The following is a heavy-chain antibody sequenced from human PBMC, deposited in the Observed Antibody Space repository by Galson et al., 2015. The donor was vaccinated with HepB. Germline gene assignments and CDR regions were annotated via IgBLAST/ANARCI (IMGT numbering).Heavy chain of an antibody. CDR2: VRYDETKKK. V-gene: IGHV3-30*02. J-gene: IGHJ4*02. Sequence: SLRLSCAASGFIFSDYDMNWVRQAPGKGLEWVSFVRYDETKKKSYADSVRGRFTISRDNSKNTLYLQMNSLRPDDTAVYFCAKPHISGPGFHSWGPGTLVTVSS. CDR3: AKPHISGPGFHS. D-gene: IGHD7-27*01. CDR1: GFIFSDYD.